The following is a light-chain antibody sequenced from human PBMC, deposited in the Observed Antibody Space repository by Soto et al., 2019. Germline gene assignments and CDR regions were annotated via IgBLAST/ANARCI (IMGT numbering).Light chain of an antibody. V-gene: IGLV2-8*01. CDR1: SSDVGAYNY. Sequence: QSALTQPPSASGSLGQSVTISCTGTSSDVGAYNYVSWYQQHPDRAPKVIIYKNNYRPSGVPDRFSGSKSGTSASLAISGLRSEDEADYYCAAWDDSLNGWVFGGGTKVTVL. J-gene: IGLJ3*02. CDR3: AAWDDSLNGWV. CDR2: KNN.